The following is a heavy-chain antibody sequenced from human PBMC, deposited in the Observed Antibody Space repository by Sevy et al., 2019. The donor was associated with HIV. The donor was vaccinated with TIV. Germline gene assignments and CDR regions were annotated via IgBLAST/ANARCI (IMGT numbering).Heavy chain of an antibody. J-gene: IGHJ5*02. CDR2: INPGDSDT. D-gene: IGHD3-10*01. Sequence: GESLKISCKGSGYSFTSYWIGWVRQMPGKGLEWLGIINPGDSDTNYTPSFQGQVTISADKSNSTAYLQWSSLKASDTAMYYCARATNMVRGVTRRHWFDPWGQGTLVTVSS. CDR3: ARATNMVRGVTRRHWFDP. CDR1: GYSFTSYW. V-gene: IGHV5-51*01.